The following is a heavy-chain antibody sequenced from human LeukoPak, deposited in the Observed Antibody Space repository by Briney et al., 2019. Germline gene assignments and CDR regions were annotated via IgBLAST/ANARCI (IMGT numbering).Heavy chain of an antibody. V-gene: IGHV5-51*01. J-gene: IGHJ4*02. CDR2: IYPGDSET. CDR3: ARQYTTTWSRFDY. Sequence: GAPLKISCKGSGSPFTTYWIGWVRQMPGKGLEWMGIIYPGDSETKYSPSFQGQVTISADKSISTAYLHWSSLKASDTAMYYCARQYTTTWSRFDYWGQGTLVTASS. CDR1: GSPFTTYW. D-gene: IGHD2-2*01.